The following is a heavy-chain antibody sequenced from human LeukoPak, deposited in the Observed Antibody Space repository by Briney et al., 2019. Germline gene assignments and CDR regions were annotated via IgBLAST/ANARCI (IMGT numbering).Heavy chain of an antibody. V-gene: IGHV1-2*02. CDR3: ARNLLSVAATPDY. D-gene: IGHD2-2*01. CDR2: IKPNSGGT. J-gene: IGHJ4*02. CDR1: GYAFTGYY. Sequence: ASVKVSCKASGYAFTGYYMHWVRQAPGQGLEWMGWIKPNSGGTNYAQKFQGRVTMTRDTSISTAYMELSRLRSDDTAVYYCARNLLSVAATPDYWGQGTLVTVSS.